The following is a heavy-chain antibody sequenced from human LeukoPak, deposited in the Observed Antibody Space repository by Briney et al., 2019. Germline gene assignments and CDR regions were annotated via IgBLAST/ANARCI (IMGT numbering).Heavy chain of an antibody. CDR1: GFTFSSYA. CDR2: ISYDGSNK. V-gene: IGHV3-30*04. CDR3: AKDAEGGIVGPFDY. Sequence: PGGSLRLSCAASGFTFSSYAMHWVRQAPGKGLEWVAVISYDGSNKYYADSVKGRFTISRDNSKNTLYLQMNSLRAEDTAVYYCAKDAEGGIVGPFDYWGQGTLVTVSS. J-gene: IGHJ4*02. D-gene: IGHD1-26*01.